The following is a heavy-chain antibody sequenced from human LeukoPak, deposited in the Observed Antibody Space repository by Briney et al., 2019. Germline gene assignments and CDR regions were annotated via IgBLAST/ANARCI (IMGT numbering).Heavy chain of an antibody. CDR3: ARDYYGDYPFYFDS. D-gene: IGHD4-17*01. CDR2: IEQDGSGK. CDR1: GFTFSRHW. Sequence: GGSLRLSCAASGFTFSRHWMSWVRQAPGKGLEWVANIEQDGSGKYYLDSVKGRFTIFRDNAKNSMYLQMNSLRPEDTAVYYCARDYYGDYPFYFDSWGQGTLVTVSS. V-gene: IGHV3-7*01. J-gene: IGHJ4*02.